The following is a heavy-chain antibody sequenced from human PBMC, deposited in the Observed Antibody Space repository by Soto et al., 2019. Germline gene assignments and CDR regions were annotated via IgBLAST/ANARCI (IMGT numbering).Heavy chain of an antibody. CDR1: GFTFDDYG. Sequence: EVQLVESGGGLVQPGRSLRLSCAVSGFTFDDYGMHWVRQAPGKGLEWVSGSSWNSGSIGYADSVKGRFTISRDNAKNALYLQMSSLRAEDTALYYWAKVAMVGMVGEAFEIWGQGTMVTVSS. D-gene: IGHD3-3*01. V-gene: IGHV3-9*01. CDR3: AKVAMVGMVGEAFEI. J-gene: IGHJ3*02. CDR2: SSWNSGSI.